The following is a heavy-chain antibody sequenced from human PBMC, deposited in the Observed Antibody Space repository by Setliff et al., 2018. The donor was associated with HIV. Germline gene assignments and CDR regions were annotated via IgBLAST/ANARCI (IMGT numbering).Heavy chain of an antibody. CDR3: ARAIRLLSRGSGSHHAFDI. Sequence: SETLSLTCTVSGGSISSSSYYWGWIRQPPGKGLEWIGSIYYSGSTYYNPSLKSRVTISVDTSKNQFPLKLSSVTAADTAVYYCARAIRLLSRGSGSHHAFDIWGQGTMVTVSS. CDR2: IYYSGST. CDR1: GGSISSSSYY. V-gene: IGHV4-39*06. J-gene: IGHJ3*02. D-gene: IGHD3-10*01.